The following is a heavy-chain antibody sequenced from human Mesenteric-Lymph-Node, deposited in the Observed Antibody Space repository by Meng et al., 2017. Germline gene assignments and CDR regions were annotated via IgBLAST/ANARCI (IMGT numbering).Heavy chain of an antibody. CDR1: GYSFTTYW. CDR2: IYPGDSNT. D-gene: IGHD3-22*01. J-gene: IGHJ3*02. V-gene: IGHV5-51*01. Sequence: GESLKISCKGSGYSFTTYWIGWVRQMPGKGLEWMGIIYPGDSNTRYSPSFQGQVTISADKSITTAYLQWSSLKASDTAMYYCASQRVYDSSGHGVAFDIWGQGTMVTVSS. CDR3: ASQRVYDSSGHGVAFDI.